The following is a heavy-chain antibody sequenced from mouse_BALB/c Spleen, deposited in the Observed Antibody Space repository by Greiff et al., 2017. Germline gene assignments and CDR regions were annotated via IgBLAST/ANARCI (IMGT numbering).Heavy chain of an antibody. D-gene: IGHD2-1*01. J-gene: IGHJ3*01. Sequence: VHLVESGPDLVAPSQSLSITCTVSGFSLTSYGVHWVRQPPGKGLEWLVVIWSDGSTTYNSALKSRLSISKDNSKSQVFLKMNSLQTDDTAMYYCARHDGDGNYAWFAYWGQGTLVTVSA. CDR1: GFSLTSYG. CDR2: IWSDGST. V-gene: IGHV2-6-2*01. CDR3: ARHDGDGNYAWFAY.